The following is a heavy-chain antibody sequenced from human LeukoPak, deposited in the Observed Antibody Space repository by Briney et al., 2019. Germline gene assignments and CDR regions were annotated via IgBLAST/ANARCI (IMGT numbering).Heavy chain of an antibody. CDR2: INPNSGGT. CDR1: GYTFTGYY. J-gene: IGHJ4*02. Sequence: EASVKVSCKASGYTFTGYYMHWVRQAPGQGLEWMGWINPNSGGTNYAQKFQGRVTMTRDTSISTAYMELSRLRSDDTAVYYCARLLDGRANYYDSSGQNFDYWGQGTLVTVSS. CDR3: ARLLDGRANYYDSSGQNFDY. D-gene: IGHD3-22*01. V-gene: IGHV1-2*02.